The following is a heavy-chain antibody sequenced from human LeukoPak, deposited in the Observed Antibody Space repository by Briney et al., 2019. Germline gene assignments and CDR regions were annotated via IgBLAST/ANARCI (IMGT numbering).Heavy chain of an antibody. Sequence: ASVKVSCKASGYTFTGYYMHWVRQAPGQGLEWMGWINPNSGGTNYARKFQGRVTMTRDTSISTAYMELSRLRSDDTAVYYCARTRSGWYNDYWGQGTLVTVSS. D-gene: IGHD6-19*01. V-gene: IGHV1-2*02. J-gene: IGHJ4*02. CDR3: ARTRSGWYNDY. CDR2: INPNSGGT. CDR1: GYTFTGYY.